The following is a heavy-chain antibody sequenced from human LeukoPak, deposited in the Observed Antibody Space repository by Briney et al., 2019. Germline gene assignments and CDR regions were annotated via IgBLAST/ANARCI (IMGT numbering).Heavy chain of an antibody. D-gene: IGHD2-2*01. CDR2: LYYSWST. CDR1: GGSISSGDYY. Sequence: PSQTLSLTCPVSGGSISSGDYYWSWIRQPPGKGLERIGYLYYSWSTYYNPSLNSRATISVDTSNNQFSLKLSSVTAADTAVYDCARVVPAAMEIDYWGQGTLVTVYS. J-gene: IGHJ4*02. V-gene: IGHV4-30-4*01. CDR3: ARVVPAAMEIDY.